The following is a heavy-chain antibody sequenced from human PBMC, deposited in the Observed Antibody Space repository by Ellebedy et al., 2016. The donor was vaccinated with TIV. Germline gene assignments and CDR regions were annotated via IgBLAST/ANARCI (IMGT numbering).Heavy chain of an antibody. V-gene: IGHV3-30*03. CDR3: ARFRDDY. CDR2: MSYGGRGE. J-gene: IGHJ4*02. CDR1: GFTFNDYD. Sequence: GGSLRLSCAVSGFTFNDYDMHWVRQAPDQGLEWVAIMSYGGRGEYYADSVKGRFTVSRDDSKNTMYLQLISLRAEDTAVYYCARFRDDYWGQGTLVTVSS.